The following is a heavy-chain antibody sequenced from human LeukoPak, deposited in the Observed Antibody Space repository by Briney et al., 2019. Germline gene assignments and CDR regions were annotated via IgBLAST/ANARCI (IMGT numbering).Heavy chain of an antibody. V-gene: IGHV1-3*01. J-gene: IGHJ6*02. Sequence: GTSVKVSCKASGYTFTSYAMHWVRQAPGQRLEWMGWINAGNGNTKYSQKFQGRVTITRDTSASTAYMELSSLRSEDTAVYYCARWFLWRVRGVINGMDVWGQGTTVTVSS. CDR1: GYTFTSYA. CDR3: ARWFLWRVRGVINGMDV. CDR2: INAGNGNT. D-gene: IGHD3-10*01.